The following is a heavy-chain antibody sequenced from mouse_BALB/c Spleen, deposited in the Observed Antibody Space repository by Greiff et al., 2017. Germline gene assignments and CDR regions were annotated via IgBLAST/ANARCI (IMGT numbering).Heavy chain of an antibody. CDR1: GFTFSSYG. V-gene: IGHV5-6-3*01. CDR2: INSNGGST. J-gene: IGHJ4*01. Sequence: EVHLVESGGGLVQPGGSLKLSCAASGFTFSSYGMSWVRQTPDKRLELVATINSNGGSTYYPDSVKGRFTISRDNAKNTLYLQMSSLKSEDTAMYYCARDYDFYAMDYWGQGTSVTVSS. CDR3: ARDYDFYAMDY.